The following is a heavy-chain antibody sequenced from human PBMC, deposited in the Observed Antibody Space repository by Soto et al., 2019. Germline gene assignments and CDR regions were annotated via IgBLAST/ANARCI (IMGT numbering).Heavy chain of an antibody. CDR2: ISSSSSTI. V-gene: IGHV3-48*04. CDR3: ARDQDSSGYYYPLDY. D-gene: IGHD3-22*01. CDR1: GFIFSSYS. Sequence: PGGSLRLSCAASGFIFSSYSMNWVRQAPGKGLEWVSYISSSSSTIYYADSVKGRFTISRDNAKNSLYLQMNSLRAEDTAVYYCARDQDSSGYYYPLDYWGQGTLVTVSS. J-gene: IGHJ4*02.